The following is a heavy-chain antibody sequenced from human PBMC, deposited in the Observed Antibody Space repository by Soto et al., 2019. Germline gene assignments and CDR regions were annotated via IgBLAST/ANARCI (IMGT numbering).Heavy chain of an antibody. Sequence: EVQLLESGGGLVQPGGSLRLSCAASGFTFSSYDMSWVRQAPGQGLEWVSAISGSGGSTYYADSVKGRFTISRDNSKNTLYLQMNSLRAEDTAVYYCAKDAEGGYSYGAIDYWGQGTLVTVSS. D-gene: IGHD5-18*01. V-gene: IGHV3-23*01. J-gene: IGHJ4*02. CDR1: GFTFSSYD. CDR3: AKDAEGGYSYGAIDY. CDR2: ISGSGGST.